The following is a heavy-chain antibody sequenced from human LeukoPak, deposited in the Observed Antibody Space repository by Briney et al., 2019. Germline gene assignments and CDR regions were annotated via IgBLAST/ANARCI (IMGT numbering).Heavy chain of an antibody. D-gene: IGHD1-14*01. CDR2: ISSSSSYI. V-gene: IGHV3-21*01. CDR1: GFTFSSYS. CDR3: ASCIERTGAFDI. J-gene: IGHJ3*02. Sequence: GGSLRLSCAASGFTFSSYSMNWIRQAPGKGLEWVSSISSSSSYIYYADSVKGRFTISRDNAKNSLYLQMNSLRAEDTAVYYCASCIERTGAFDIWGQGTMVTVSS.